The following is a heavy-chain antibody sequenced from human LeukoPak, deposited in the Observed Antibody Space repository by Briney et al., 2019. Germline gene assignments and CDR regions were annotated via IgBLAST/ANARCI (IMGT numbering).Heavy chain of an antibody. V-gene: IGHV4-59*01. CDR1: GGSISSYY. Sequence: PSETLSLTCTVSGGSISSYYWSWLRQPPGKGLEWIGYIYYSGSTNYNPSLKSRVTISVDTSKNQFSLKLSSVTAADTAVYYCASHSGGYAYWGQGTLVTVSS. CDR2: IYYSGST. J-gene: IGHJ4*02. CDR3: ASHSGGYAY. D-gene: IGHD5-12*01.